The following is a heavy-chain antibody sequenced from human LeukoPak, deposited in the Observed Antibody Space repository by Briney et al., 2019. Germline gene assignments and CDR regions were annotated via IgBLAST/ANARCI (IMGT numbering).Heavy chain of an antibody. CDR1: GYTLTSYG. D-gene: IGHD2-8*01. CDR2: ISAYNGNT. Sequence: ASVKVSCKASGYTLTSYGISWVRQAPGQGLEWMGWISAYNGNTNYAQKLQGRVTMTTDTSTSTAYMELRSLRSDDTAVYYCAREEYCTNGVCYTLDYWGEGTLVTVSS. V-gene: IGHV1-18*01. CDR3: AREEYCTNGVCYTLDY. J-gene: IGHJ4*02.